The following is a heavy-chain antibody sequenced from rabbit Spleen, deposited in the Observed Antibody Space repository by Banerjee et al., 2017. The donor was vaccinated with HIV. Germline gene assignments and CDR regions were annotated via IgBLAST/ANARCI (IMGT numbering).Heavy chain of an antibody. CDR2: IYGGSSGST. CDR1: GFSFSSTCY. V-gene: IGHV1S40*01. J-gene: IGHJ4*01. Sequence: QSLEESGGDLVKPGASLPLTCTASGFSFSSTCYICWVRQAPGKGLECIACIYGGSSGSTYYASWAKGRFTISKTSSTTVTLQMTSLTAADTATYFCARGSAAMTMVITGFYFNLWGPGTLVTVS. CDR3: ARGSAAMTMVITGFYFNL. D-gene: IGHD2-1*01.